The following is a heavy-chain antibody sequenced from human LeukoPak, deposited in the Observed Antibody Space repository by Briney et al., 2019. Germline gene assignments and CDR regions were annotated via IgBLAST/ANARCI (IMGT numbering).Heavy chain of an antibody. V-gene: IGHV4-34*01. CDR2: IYYSGST. CDR3: ARVVLQYYYDSSGYYYP. J-gene: IGHJ5*02. D-gene: IGHD3-22*01. Sequence: SETLSLTCAVYGGSFSGYYWGWIRQPPGKGLEWIGSIYYSGSTYYNPSLKSRVTISVDTSKNQFSLKLSSVTAADTAVYYCARVVLQYYYDSSGYYYPWGQGTLVTVSS. CDR1: GGSFSGYY.